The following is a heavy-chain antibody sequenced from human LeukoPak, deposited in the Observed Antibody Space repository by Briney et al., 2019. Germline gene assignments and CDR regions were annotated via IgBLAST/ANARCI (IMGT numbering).Heavy chain of an antibody. D-gene: IGHD4-17*01. J-gene: IGHJ6*03. Sequence: GGSLRLSCAASGFSFSSYNMNWVRQAPGKGLEWVSSITSSSSYTFYADSVKGRFTISRDNARNSLYLQMNSLRAEDTAVYYCARDPYSGAYGDTYYYYMDVWGKGTTVTISS. CDR2: ITSSSSYT. V-gene: IGHV3-21*01. CDR3: ARDPYSGAYGDTYYYYMDV. CDR1: GFSFSSYN.